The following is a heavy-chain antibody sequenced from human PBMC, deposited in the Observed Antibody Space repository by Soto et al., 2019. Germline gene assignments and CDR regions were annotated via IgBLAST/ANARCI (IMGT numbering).Heavy chain of an antibody. CDR2: IYWDDDK. CDR3: AHSTYYYDSSGYYYFDY. V-gene: IGHV2-5*02. J-gene: IGHJ4*02. D-gene: IGHD3-22*01. CDR1: GFSLSTSGVG. Sequence: QITLKESGPTLVKPTQTLTLTCTFSGFSLSTSGVGVGWIRQPPGKALEWLALIYWDDDKRYSPSLKSRLTITQDTSKNQVVLTMTNLDPVDTATYYCAHSTYYYDSSGYYYFDYWGQGTLVTVSS.